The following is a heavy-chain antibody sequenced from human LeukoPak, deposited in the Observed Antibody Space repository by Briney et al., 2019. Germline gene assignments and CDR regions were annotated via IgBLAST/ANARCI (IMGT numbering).Heavy chain of an antibody. J-gene: IGHJ4*02. CDR2: IYSGGST. CDR3: AKAASGRCTGAICYALDY. CDR1: GFTVSSNY. D-gene: IGHD2-15*01. Sequence: GGSLRLSCAASGFTVSSNYMSWVRQAPGKGLEWVSVIYSGGSTYYADSVKGRFTIFRDNSKNTLYLQMNILRAEDTAMYYCAKAASGRCTGAICYALDYWGQGTLVTVSS. V-gene: IGHV3-53*01.